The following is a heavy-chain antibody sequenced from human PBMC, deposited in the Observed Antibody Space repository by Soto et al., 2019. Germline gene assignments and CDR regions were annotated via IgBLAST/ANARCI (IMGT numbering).Heavy chain of an antibody. CDR1: GGSFSGYY. CDR3: AVWWSDY. Sequence: PSETLSLTCAAYGGSFSGYYWSWIRQPPGKGLEWIGEINHSGSTNYNPSLTSRVTISVNTSKNQIYLKLSSVTAADTAVYYCAVWWSDYWGQGTLVTVSS. J-gene: IGHJ4*02. CDR2: INHSGST. D-gene: IGHD2-15*01. V-gene: IGHV4-34*01.